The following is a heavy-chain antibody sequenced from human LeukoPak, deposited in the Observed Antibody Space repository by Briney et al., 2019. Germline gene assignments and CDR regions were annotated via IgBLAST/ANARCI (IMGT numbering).Heavy chain of an antibody. J-gene: IGHJ3*02. D-gene: IGHD3-22*01. CDR2: IYPGDSDT. V-gene: IGHV5-51*01. CDR3: ARRYYYDSSGYYYVSDAFDI. Sequence: GESLKISCRGSGYNFTIFWIAWVSQMPGKGLEWMGIIYPGDSDTRYSPSFQGQVTISADKSSSTAYLQWSSLKASDTAMYYCARRYYYDSSGYYYVSDAFDIWGQGTMVTVSS. CDR1: GYNFTIFW.